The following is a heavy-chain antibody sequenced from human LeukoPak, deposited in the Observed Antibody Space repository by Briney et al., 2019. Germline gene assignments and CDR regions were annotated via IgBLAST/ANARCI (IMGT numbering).Heavy chain of an antibody. CDR1: GGSISSSSYY. Sequence: SETLSLTCTVSGGSISSSSYYWGWIRQPPGKGLEWIGSIYYSGSTYYNPSLKSRVTISVDASKNQFSLKLTSETAADTAVYYCARAPNRRYRIPYYYGMDVWGQGTTVTVSS. CDR2: IYYSGST. CDR3: ARAPNRRYRIPYYYGMDV. J-gene: IGHJ6*02. D-gene: IGHD1-1*01. V-gene: IGHV4-39*07.